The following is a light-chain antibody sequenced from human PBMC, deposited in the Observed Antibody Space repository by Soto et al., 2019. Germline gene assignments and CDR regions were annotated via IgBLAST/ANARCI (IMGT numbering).Light chain of an antibody. J-gene: IGKJ3*01. V-gene: IGKV1-27*01. CDR3: QRHNSAPPVS. Sequence: DIQMTQSPSSLSASVGDRVTITCRASQGISNYLAWYQQKPGKVPKLLIYAASTLQSGVPSRFSGSGSGTDFTLTISSLQPEDVATYYCQRHNSAPPVSFGPGTIVDLK. CDR2: AAS. CDR1: QGISNY.